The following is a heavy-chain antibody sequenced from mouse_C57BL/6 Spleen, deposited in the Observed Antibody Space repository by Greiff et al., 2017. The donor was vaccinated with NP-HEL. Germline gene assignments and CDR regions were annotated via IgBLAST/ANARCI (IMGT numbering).Heavy chain of an antibody. V-gene: IGHV3-6*01. Sequence: EVKLQESGPGLVKPSQSLSLTCSVTGYSITSGYYWNWIRQFPGNKLEWMGYISYDGSNNYNPSLKNRISITRDTSKNQFFLKLNSVTTEDTATYYCAREGILSPRYFDVWGTGTTVTVSS. CDR3: AREGILSPRYFDV. CDR1: GYSITSGYY. D-gene: IGHD1-1*02. J-gene: IGHJ1*03. CDR2: ISYDGSN.